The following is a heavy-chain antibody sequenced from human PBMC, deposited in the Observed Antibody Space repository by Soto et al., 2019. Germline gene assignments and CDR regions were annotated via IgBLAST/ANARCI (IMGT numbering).Heavy chain of an antibody. J-gene: IGHJ6*02. V-gene: IGHV1-69*01. Sequence: QVQLVQSGAEVKKPGSSVKVSCKASGGTFSSYAISWVRQAPGQGLEWLGGIIPIFGTANYAQKFQGRVTITADESTSTAYMELSSLRSEDTAVYYWATPFLLRYFDWSYGMDVWGQGTTVTVSS. CDR3: ATPFLLRYFDWSYGMDV. D-gene: IGHD3-9*01. CDR2: IIPIFGTA. CDR1: GGTFSSYA.